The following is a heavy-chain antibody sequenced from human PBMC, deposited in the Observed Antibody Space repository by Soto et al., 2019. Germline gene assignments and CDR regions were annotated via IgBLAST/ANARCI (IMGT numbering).Heavy chain of an antibody. V-gene: IGHV4-4*02. CDR2: IYHSGST. CDR3: ARVSGSYYYGMDV. CDR1: GGSISSSNW. Sequence: PSETLSLTCAVSGGSISSSNWWSWVRQPPGKGLEWIGEIYHSGSTNYNPSLKSRVTISVDKSKNQFSLKLSSVTAADTAVYYCARVSGSYYYGMDVWGQGTTVTGLL. J-gene: IGHJ6*02. D-gene: IGHD1-26*01.